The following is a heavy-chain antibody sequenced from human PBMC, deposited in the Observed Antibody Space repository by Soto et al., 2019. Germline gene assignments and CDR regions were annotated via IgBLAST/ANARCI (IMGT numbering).Heavy chain of an antibody. D-gene: IGHD2-15*01. V-gene: IGHV3-23*01. CDR1: GFTFSSYA. CDR3: AKGYCSGGSCYSYYYYYMDV. Sequence: GGSLRLSCAASGFTFSSYAMSWVRQAPGKGLEWVSAISGSGGSTYYADSVKGRFTISRDNSKNTLYLQMNSLRAEDTAVYYCAKGYCSGGSCYSYYYYYMDVWGKGTTVTSP. CDR2: ISGSGGST. J-gene: IGHJ6*03.